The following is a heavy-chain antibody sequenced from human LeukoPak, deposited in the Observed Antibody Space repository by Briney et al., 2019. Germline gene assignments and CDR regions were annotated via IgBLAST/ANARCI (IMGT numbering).Heavy chain of an antibody. CDR3: ARDEAAADL. Sequence: PGGSLRLSCAASGFTFSSYSMNWVRQAPGKGLEWVSSISSSSRYIYYAAPLKDRFTSSRDNDKISLYLQMNSLRAEDMAVYYCARDEAAADLWGQGTLVTVSS. D-gene: IGHD6-13*01. V-gene: IGHV3-21*01. CDR2: ISSSSRYI. J-gene: IGHJ4*02. CDR1: GFTFSSYS.